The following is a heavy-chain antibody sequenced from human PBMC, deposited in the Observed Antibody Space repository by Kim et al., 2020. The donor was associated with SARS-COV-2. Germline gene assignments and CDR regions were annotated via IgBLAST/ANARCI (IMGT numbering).Heavy chain of an antibody. Sequence: DSVKGRFTISRDNAKNSRYLQMNSLRDEDTAVYYCAREGSHYYDSSGYYAWGQGTLVTVSS. CDR3: AREGSHYYDSSGYYA. J-gene: IGHJ5*02. D-gene: IGHD3-22*01. V-gene: IGHV3-48*02.